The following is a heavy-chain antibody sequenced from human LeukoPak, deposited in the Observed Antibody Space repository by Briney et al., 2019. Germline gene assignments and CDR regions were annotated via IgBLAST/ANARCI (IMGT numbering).Heavy chain of an antibody. CDR3: ARDDDSSGHFDY. D-gene: IGHD3-22*01. Sequence: SETLSLTCTVSGGSVSSGSYYWSWIRQPPGRGLEWIGYIYYSGTTNYNPSLKSRVTISVDMSKNQFSLKLSSVTAADTAVYYCARDDDSSGHFDYWGQGTLVTVSS. CDR2: IYYSGTT. J-gene: IGHJ4*02. CDR1: GGSVSSGSYY. V-gene: IGHV4-61*01.